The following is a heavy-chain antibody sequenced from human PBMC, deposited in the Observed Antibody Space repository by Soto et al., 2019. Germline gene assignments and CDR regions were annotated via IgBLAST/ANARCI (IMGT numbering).Heavy chain of an antibody. V-gene: IGHV3-48*02. CDR3: AREQHGGGTYYYYYYMDV. Sequence: EVQLVESGGGLVQPGGSLRLSCAASGFTFSSYSMNWVRQAPGKGLEWVSYISSSSSTIYYADSVKGRFTISRDNAKNSLYLQMNRLRDEDTAVYYCAREQHGGGTYYYYYYMDVWGKGTTVTVSS. J-gene: IGHJ6*03. CDR1: GFTFSSYS. CDR2: ISSSSSTI. D-gene: IGHD4-17*01.